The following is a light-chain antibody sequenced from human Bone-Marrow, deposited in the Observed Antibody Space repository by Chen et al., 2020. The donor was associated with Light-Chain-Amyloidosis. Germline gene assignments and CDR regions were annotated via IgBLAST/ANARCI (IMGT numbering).Light chain of an antibody. J-gene: IGLJ2*01. CDR2: GNN. CDR1: RSNIGAPYD. Sequence: QSVLTQPPSVSGAPGQRVTISCIGSRSNIGAPYDVHWYQQLPGTAPKLLIYGNNNRPSGVPDRFSGSKSGSSASLAITGLRADDEADYYCQSYDTRLRGSVFGGGTRLTVL. CDR3: QSYDTRLRGSV. V-gene: IGLV1-40*01.